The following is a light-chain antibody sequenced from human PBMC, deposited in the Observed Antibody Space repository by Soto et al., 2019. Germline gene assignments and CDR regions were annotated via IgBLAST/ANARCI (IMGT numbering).Light chain of an antibody. CDR1: QSISSW. Sequence: DIAMTQSPATLSASLGDRVTITCGASQSISSWFAWYQQKPGKAPKLLIYDASSLESGVPSRFSGSGSGTEFTLTISSLQPDDFEPYYCQQYNSYSGTFGQGTKVDIK. CDR3: QQYNSYSGT. V-gene: IGKV1-5*01. J-gene: IGKJ1*01. CDR2: DAS.